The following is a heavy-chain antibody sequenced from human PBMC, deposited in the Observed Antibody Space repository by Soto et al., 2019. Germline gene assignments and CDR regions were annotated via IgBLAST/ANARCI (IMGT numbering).Heavy chain of an antibody. CDR3: ARGAATVTPGWFDP. Sequence: PSETLSLTCGVSGYSISSGYYWGWIRQPPGKGLEWIASIYHSGSTYYNPSLKSRVTISVDTSTNQFSLKLSSVTAADTAVYYCARGAATVTPGWFDPWGQGTLVTVSS. CDR2: IYHSGST. J-gene: IGHJ5*02. CDR1: GYSISSGYY. V-gene: IGHV4-38-2*01. D-gene: IGHD4-17*01.